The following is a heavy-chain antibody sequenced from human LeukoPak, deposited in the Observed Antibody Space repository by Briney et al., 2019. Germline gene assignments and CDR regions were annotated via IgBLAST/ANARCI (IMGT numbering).Heavy chain of an antibody. CDR1: GGSFSGYY. V-gene: IGHV4-34*01. CDR2: INHSGST. D-gene: IGHD6-19*01. J-gene: IGHJ4*02. CDR3: ARGQDSSGWYGTLNY. Sequence: PSETLSLTCAVYGGSFSGYYWTWIRQPPGKGLEWIGEINHSGSTNYNPSLKSRVTISVDTSKNQFSLKLSSVTAADTAVYCCARGQDSSGWYGTLNYWGQGTLVTVSS.